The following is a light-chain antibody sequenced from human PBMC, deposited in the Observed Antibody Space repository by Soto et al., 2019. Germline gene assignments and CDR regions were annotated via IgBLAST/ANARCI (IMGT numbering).Light chain of an antibody. J-gene: IGLJ3*02. CDR2: AVN. CDR1: SRDVGDYNY. Sequence: QSVLTQPRSVSGSPGKSVTISCTGTSRDVGDYNYVSWYQQHPGKAPKLLIYAVNMRPSGVPDRFSGSKSGNTASLTISGLQAEDEADYSCCSYAGSYTWVFGGGTKLTVL. V-gene: IGLV2-11*01. CDR3: CSYAGSYTWV.